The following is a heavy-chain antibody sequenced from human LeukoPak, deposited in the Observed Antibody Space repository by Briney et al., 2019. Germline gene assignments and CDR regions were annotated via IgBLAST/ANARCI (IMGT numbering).Heavy chain of an antibody. J-gene: IGHJ4*02. CDR1: SGSISSVGYY. V-gene: IGHV4-31*03. D-gene: IGHD3-22*01. Sequence: SETLSLTCTVSSGSISSVGYYWSWIGQHPGKGLEWIGCIYYSGRPYYNPSLKSRVTMSVDTSKNQFSLKLSSVTAADTAVYYCARAVGEYFYDSSVYSFDYWGQGTLVTVSS. CDR2: IYYSGRP. CDR3: ARAVGEYFYDSSVYSFDY.